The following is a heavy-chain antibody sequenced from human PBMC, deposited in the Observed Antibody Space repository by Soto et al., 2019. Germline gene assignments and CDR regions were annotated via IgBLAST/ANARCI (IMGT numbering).Heavy chain of an antibody. Sequence: GWSLRLSCAASGFPFSSYGMHWVRQAPGKGLDWVAVIWYDGSNKDYADSVKGRFTISRDNSKNTLFLQMNNLRVDDTAVYYCASSSKWGQGSLETVSS. V-gene: IGHV3-33*01. D-gene: IGHD4-4*01. CDR2: IWYDGSNK. CDR1: GFPFSSYG. CDR3: ASSSK. J-gene: IGHJ1*01.